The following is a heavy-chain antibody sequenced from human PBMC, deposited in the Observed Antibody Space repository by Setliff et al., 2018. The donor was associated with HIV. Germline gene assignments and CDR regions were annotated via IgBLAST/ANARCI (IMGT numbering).Heavy chain of an antibody. CDR2: IYSSGST. CDR1: GGSISSNY. J-gene: IGHJ4*02. CDR3: ASELQGHSSSWPNY. D-gene: IGHD6-13*01. V-gene: IGHV4-59*12. Sequence: PSETLSLTCTVSGGSISSNYWSWIRQPPGQGLEWIGYIYSSGSTYYNPSLKSRVTISVDTSKNQFSLKLRSVTAADTAVYYCASELQGHSSSWPNYWGQGTLVTVS.